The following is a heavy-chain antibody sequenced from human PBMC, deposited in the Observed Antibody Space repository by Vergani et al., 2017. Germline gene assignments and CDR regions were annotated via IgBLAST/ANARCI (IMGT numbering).Heavy chain of an antibody. CDR3: ARVNTETNGHLYYYYYMDV. J-gene: IGHJ6*03. CDR2: IDHTGRP. D-gene: IGHD4-11*01. CDR1: GGSFTSYH. Sequence: QVQLQQWGGGLLKPSETLSLTCVVNGGSFTSYHWTWIRQSPGEGLEWVGDIDHTGRPDYNPSLKSRITMSVDKSRNQFSLTLNSVTATDTAIYFCARVNTETNGHLYYYYYMDVWGQGTAGTVS. V-gene: IGHV4-34*01.